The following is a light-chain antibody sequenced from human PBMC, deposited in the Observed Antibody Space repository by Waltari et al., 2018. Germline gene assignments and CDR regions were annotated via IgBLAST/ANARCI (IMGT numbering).Light chain of an antibody. CDR3: CSFAALTV. J-gene: IGLJ2*01. Sequence: QSALTQPRSVSGSPGQSVTISCTGTSSDVDNYKYVSWYQQHPGKAPKLIIYDVNKRPSGVPDRFSGSKSGNTASLTISGLQTEDEADYYCCSFAALTVFAGGTKLTVL. CDR1: SSDVDNYKY. CDR2: DVN. V-gene: IGLV2-11*01.